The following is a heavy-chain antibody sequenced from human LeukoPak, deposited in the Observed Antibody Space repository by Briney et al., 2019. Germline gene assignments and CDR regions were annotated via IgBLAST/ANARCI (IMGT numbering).Heavy chain of an antibody. J-gene: IGHJ4*02. CDR3: ANLPYYYDSSGYYSGY. V-gene: IGHV3-30*18. Sequence: GGSLRLSCAASGFTFSSYGMHWVRQAPGKGLEWVAVISYDGSNKYYADSVKGRFTISRDNSKSTLYLQMNSLRAEDTAVYYCANLPYYYDSSGYYSGYWGQGTLVTVSS. CDR2: ISYDGSNK. D-gene: IGHD3-22*01. CDR1: GFTFSSYG.